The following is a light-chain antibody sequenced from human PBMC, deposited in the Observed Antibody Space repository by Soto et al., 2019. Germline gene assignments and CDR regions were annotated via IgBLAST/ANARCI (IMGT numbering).Light chain of an antibody. CDR2: GAS. CDR1: QSVSSSY. Sequence: EIVLTQSPGTLSLSPWERATLSCRASQSVSSSYLAWYQQKPGQAPRLLIYGASSRATGIPDRLSGSGSGTDFTLTISRLEPEDFAVYYCQQYGTSPTTFGQGTKVDIK. J-gene: IGKJ1*01. V-gene: IGKV3-20*01. CDR3: QQYGTSPTT.